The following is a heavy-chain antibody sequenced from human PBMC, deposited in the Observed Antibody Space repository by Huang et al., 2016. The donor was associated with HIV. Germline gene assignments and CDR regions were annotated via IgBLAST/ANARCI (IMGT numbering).Heavy chain of an antibody. CDR2: INPKRGGT. J-gene: IGHJ4*02. Sequence: QVQLVQSGAEVKNPGASVRVSCKASGYAFTDSHIHWVRQAPGQGLEWMGWINPKRGGTIYAQRFQGRITRTRDTTSSTVHMDLRRIQSDDTAVYFCARDWSFGSSTSPADWGQGTLVTVSS. D-gene: IGHD6-6*01. CDR3: ARDWSFGSSTSPAD. CDR1: GYAFTDSH. V-gene: IGHV1-2*02.